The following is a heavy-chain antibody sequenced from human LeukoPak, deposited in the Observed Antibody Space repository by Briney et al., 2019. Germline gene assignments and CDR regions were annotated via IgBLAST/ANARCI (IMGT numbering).Heavy chain of an antibody. D-gene: IGHD3-16*01. V-gene: IGHV3-48*04. CDR1: GFTFSSYS. CDR3: AIADRLGGYDY. J-gene: IGHJ4*02. CDR2: HSSRSSTI. Sequence: PGGSLRLSCAAPGFTFSSYSMNWVRQAPGKGLEWISYHSSRSSTIYYADSVKGRFSISRDNAENSLYLQMNSLRAEDTAVYYCAIADRLGGYDYWGQGTMVTVSS.